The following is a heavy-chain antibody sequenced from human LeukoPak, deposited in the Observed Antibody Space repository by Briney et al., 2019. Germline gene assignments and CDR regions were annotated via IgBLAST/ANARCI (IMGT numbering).Heavy chain of an antibody. Sequence: ASVKVSCKASGYTFTSYYIHWVRQAPGQELEWMGIFNPSGGSTSYAQKFQGRVTMTMDTSTSTVYMELRSLRSEDTAVYYCARTRERRNIFDYWGQGTLVTVSS. J-gene: IGHJ4*02. D-gene: IGHD1/OR15-1a*01. CDR1: GYTFTSYY. CDR2: FNPSGGST. CDR3: ARTRERRNIFDY. V-gene: IGHV1-46*01.